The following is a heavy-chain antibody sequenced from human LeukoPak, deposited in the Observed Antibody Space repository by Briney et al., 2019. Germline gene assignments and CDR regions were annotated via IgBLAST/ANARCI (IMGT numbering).Heavy chain of an antibody. D-gene: IGHD3-3*01. J-gene: IGHJ5*02. V-gene: IGHV1-69*05. Sequence: SVKVSCKASGGTFSSYAISWVRQAPGQGLEWMGGIIPIFGTANYAQKFQSRVTITTDESTSTAYMELSSLRSEDTAVYYCARANGRYYDFWSGPNWFDPWGQGTLVTVSS. CDR2: IIPIFGTA. CDR1: GGTFSSYA. CDR3: ARANGRYYDFWSGPNWFDP.